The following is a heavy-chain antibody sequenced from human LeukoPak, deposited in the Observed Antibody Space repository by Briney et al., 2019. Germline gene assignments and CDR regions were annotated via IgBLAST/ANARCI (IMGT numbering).Heavy chain of an antibody. CDR1: GGSISSYY. V-gene: IGHV4-59*01. Sequence: SETLSLTCTVSGGSISSYYWNWIRQPPGKGLEWIGYISHSGTTNYSPSLKSRVTISVDTSKNHFSLKLSSVTAADTAVYYCARGAGWWSHWGQGTLVTVSS. D-gene: IGHD6-19*01. J-gene: IGHJ4*02. CDR3: ARGAGWWSH. CDR2: ISHSGTT.